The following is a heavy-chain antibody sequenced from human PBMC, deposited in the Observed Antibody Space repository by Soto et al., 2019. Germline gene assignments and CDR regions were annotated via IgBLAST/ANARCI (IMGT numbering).Heavy chain of an antibody. CDR2: ISAHNGNT. Sequence: QVHLVQSGAEVKKPGASVKVSCKGSGYAFTTYGITWVRQAPGQGLEWMGWISAHNGNTNYAQKLQGRVTVTRDTSTSTANMELRSLRSDDSAVYCCARGRDGDYWGQGALVTVSS. CDR1: GYAFTTYG. V-gene: IGHV1-18*01. CDR3: ARGRDGDY. D-gene: IGHD6-6*01. J-gene: IGHJ4*02.